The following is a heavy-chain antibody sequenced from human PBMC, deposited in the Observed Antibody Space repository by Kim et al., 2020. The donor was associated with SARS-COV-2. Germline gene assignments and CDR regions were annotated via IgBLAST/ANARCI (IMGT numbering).Heavy chain of an antibody. Sequence: GGSLRLSCAASGFTFSSYGMNWVRQAPGKGLEWVSGINGDGTNTKYGDSVKGRFTISRDNSKNTLYLQMNSLRAEDTAVYYCARCQYTNGCDAFDIWGQG. D-gene: IGHD6-19*01. V-gene: IGHV3-74*03. CDR1: GFTFSSYG. CDR2: INGDGTNT. CDR3: ARCQYTNGCDAFDI. J-gene: IGHJ3*02.